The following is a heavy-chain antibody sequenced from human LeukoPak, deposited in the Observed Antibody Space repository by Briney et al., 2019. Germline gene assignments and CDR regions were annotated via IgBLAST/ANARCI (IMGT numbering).Heavy chain of an antibody. Sequence: PGGFLRLSCAASGFRFNKFGMHWVRQALGKGLEWVAFIRHDGTTQYYTDSVKGRFIISRDDSKNTVSLQMNSLRVDDTAFYYCAKHHSATWPFHDSWGQGTLVAVSS. CDR2: IRHDGTTQ. CDR3: AKHHSATWPFHDS. CDR1: GFRFNKFG. D-gene: IGHD5-18*01. J-gene: IGHJ4*02. V-gene: IGHV3-30*02.